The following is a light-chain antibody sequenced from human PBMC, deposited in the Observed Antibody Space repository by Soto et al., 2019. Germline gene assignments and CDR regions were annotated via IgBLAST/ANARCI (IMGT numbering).Light chain of an antibody. Sequence: EIILTHSPGTLSLSPGGTATLSCRASQRVSSSYLAWYQQKTGQTPRILIYGEPSRATGVPDRFSGSGSGTEFTLTINRLQPDDFATYYCQQYHIYSGTCGQGTKVDIK. V-gene: IGKV3-20*01. CDR2: GEP. CDR1: QRVSSSY. J-gene: IGKJ1*01. CDR3: QQYHIYSGT.